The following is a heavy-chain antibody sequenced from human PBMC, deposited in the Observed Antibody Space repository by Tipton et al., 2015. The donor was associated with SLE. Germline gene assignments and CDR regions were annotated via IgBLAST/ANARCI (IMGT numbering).Heavy chain of an antibody. V-gene: IGHV1-8*01. Sequence: QLVQSGAEVKKPGASVKVSCKASGYTFTSYDISWVRQATGQGPEWMGWMHPNSGNTGYAQQFQGRVTMTRNTSISTAYMELSSLRSDDTAVYYCARGDVEYTNGVCYTGGYWGQGTLVTVSS. CDR1: GYTFTSYD. CDR2: MHPNSGNT. J-gene: IGHJ4*02. D-gene: IGHD2-8*01. CDR3: ARGDVEYTNGVCYTGGY.